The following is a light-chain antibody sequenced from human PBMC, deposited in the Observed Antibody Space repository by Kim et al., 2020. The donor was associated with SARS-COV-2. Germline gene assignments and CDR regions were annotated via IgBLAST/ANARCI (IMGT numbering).Light chain of an antibody. V-gene: IGLV3-19*01. J-gene: IGLJ2*01. CDR1: SLRRYY. CDR2: GKN. CDR3: NSRDSNDNVV. Sequence: SSELTQDPAVSVDLGQTVRITCQGDSLRRYYATWYQQKPGQAPILVIYGKNNRPSGIPDRFSGSSSGNTASLTITGTQAGDEADYYCNSRDSNDNVVFGG.